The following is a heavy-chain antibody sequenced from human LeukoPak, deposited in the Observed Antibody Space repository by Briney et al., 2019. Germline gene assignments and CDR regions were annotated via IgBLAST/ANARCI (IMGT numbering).Heavy chain of an antibody. J-gene: IGHJ4*02. CDR1: GYTFTSYA. V-gene: IGHV7-4-1*02. CDR3: ARAGGWRGYCSSTSCLIYPDY. D-gene: IGHD2-2*01. Sequence: ASVKVSCKASGYTFTSYAMNWVRQAPGQGLEWMGWINTNTGNPTYAQGFTGRFVFSLDTSFSTAYLQISSLKAEDTAVYYCARAGGWRGYCSSTSCLIYPDYWGQGTLVTVSS. CDR2: INTNTGNP.